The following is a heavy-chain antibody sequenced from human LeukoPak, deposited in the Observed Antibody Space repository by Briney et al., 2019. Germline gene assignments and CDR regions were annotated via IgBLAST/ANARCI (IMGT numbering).Heavy chain of an antibody. CDR3: AKGDPDIVVVVAATQVDY. J-gene: IGHJ4*02. V-gene: IGHV3-23*01. D-gene: IGHD2-15*01. CDR2: ISGCGGST. Sequence: GGSLRLSCAASGFTFSSYAMSWVRQAPGKGLEWVSAISGCGGSTYYADSVKGRFTISRDNSKNTLYLQMNSLRAEDTAVYYCAKGDPDIVVVVAATQVDYWGQGTLVTVSS. CDR1: GFTFSSYA.